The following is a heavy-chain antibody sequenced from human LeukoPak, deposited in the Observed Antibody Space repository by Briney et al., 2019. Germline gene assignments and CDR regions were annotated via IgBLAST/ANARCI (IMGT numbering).Heavy chain of an antibody. CDR3: ARHCAVESLFDP. CDR2: IYYSGST. Sequence: PSETLSLTCTVSGGSISSGGYYWSWIRQHPGKGLEWIGYIYYSGSTYYNPSLKSRVTISVDTSKNQFSLKLSSVTAADTAVYYCARHCAVESLFDPWGQGTLVTVSS. D-gene: IGHD4-23*01. V-gene: IGHV4-39*01. CDR1: GGSISSGGYY. J-gene: IGHJ5*02.